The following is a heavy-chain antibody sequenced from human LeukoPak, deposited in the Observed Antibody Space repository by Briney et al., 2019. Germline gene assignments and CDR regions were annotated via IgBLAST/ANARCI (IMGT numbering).Heavy chain of an antibody. CDR2: INHSGST. J-gene: IGHJ4*02. V-gene: IGHV4-34*01. CDR3: ARDTAMVTRSLHWGFDY. D-gene: IGHD5-18*01. Sequence: SETLSLTCAVYGGSFSGYYWSWIRQPPGKGLEWIGEINHSGSTNYNPSLKSRVTISLDTSKNQCSLKLSSVTAADTAVYYCARDTAMVTRSLHWGFDYWGQGTLVTVSS. CDR1: GGSFSGYY.